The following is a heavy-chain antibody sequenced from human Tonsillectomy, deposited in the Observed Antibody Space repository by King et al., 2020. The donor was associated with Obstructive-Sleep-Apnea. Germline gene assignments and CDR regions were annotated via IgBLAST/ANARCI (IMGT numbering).Heavy chain of an antibody. J-gene: IGHJ4*02. CDR3: TTLNY. Sequence: VQLVESGGGLVKPGGSLRLSCAASGFTFSNAWMSWVRQAPGKGLEWFGRIKRKTDGGTTDYAAPVKGRFTISRDESKNTLYLQMKSLKTEDTAVYYCTTLNYWGQGTLVTVSS. CDR2: IKRKTDGGTT. V-gene: IGHV3-15*01. CDR1: GFTFSNAW.